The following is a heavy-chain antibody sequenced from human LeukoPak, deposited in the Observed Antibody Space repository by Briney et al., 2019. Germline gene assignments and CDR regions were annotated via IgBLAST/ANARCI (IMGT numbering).Heavy chain of an antibody. CDR3: ARDFAGTTSRYNCYAMDV. CDR1: GYSFTDHS. J-gene: IGHJ6*02. CDR2: ITPNSGGT. Sequence: ASVKVSCKASGYSFTDHSMHWVRQAPGQGLEWMGWITPNSGGTNYAQKFQGRVTMTGDPSISTAYMELSRLRSDDTAVYYCARDFAGTTSRYNCYAMDVWGQGTTVTVSS. D-gene: IGHD1-7*01. V-gene: IGHV1-2*02.